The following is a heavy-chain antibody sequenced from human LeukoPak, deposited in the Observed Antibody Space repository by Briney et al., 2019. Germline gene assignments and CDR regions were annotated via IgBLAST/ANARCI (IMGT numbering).Heavy chain of an antibody. Sequence: GESLKISCKGSGYSFTSYWIGWVRQMPGKGLEWMGIIYPGDSDTRYSPSFQVQVTISADKSISTAYLQWSSLKASETAMYYCASSITIFGVAFFYWGQGTLVTVSS. J-gene: IGHJ4*02. V-gene: IGHV5-51*01. D-gene: IGHD3-3*01. CDR3: ASSITIFGVAFFY. CDR1: GYSFTSYW. CDR2: IYPGDSDT.